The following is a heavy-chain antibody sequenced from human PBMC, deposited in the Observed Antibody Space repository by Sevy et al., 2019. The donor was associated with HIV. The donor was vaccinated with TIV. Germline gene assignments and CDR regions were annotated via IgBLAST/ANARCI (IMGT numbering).Heavy chain of an antibody. CDR3: AGQSLGWYNWFDP. V-gene: IGHV1-2*06. CDR2: VTPNSGAT. CDR1: GYNFY. J-gene: IGHJ5*02. D-gene: IGHD6-19*01. Sequence: ASVKVSCKASGYNFYIHWVRQAPGQGLEWMGRVTPNSGATSYAKKFQDRVALTMDTSINTAYMELSGLKSDETAIYYCAGQSLGWYNWFDPWGQGTLVTVSS.